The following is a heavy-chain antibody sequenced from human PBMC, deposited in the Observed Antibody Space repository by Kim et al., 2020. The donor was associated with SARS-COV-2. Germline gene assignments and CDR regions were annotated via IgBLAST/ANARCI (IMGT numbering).Heavy chain of an antibody. CDR3: ARVGYGDYDAHYSIDP. J-gene: IGHJ5*02. D-gene: IGHD4-17*01. Sequence: ASVKVSCKASGYTFTGYYMHWVRQAPGQGLEWMGWINPNSGGTNYAQKFQGRVTMTRDTSISTAYMELSRLRSDDTAVYYCARVGYGDYDAHYSIDPWCQGTLVTVSS. V-gene: IGHV1-2*02. CDR2: INPNSGGT. CDR1: GYTFTGYY.